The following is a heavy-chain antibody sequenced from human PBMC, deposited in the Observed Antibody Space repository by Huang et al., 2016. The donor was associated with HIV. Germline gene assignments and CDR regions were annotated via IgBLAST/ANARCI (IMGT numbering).Heavy chain of an antibody. CDR3: ARLPGSITMIRGVITDPY. CDR2: IYYSGRT. D-gene: IGHD3-10*01. V-gene: IGHV4-39*01. CDR1: GGSIRSDNYY. J-gene: IGHJ4*02. Sequence: QLQLQESGPGLVKPSETLSLTCTVSGGSIRSDNYYWGWIHQPPGKGLEWIGSIYYSGRTYYNPSLKSRVTITGDTSKNQFSLKMRSVTAADTAVYYCARLPGSITMIRGVITDPYWGQGTLVTVSS.